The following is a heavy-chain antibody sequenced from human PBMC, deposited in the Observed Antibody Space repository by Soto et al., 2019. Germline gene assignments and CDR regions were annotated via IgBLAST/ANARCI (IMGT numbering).Heavy chain of an antibody. J-gene: IGHJ5*01. D-gene: IGHD6-19*01. V-gene: IGHV3-23*01. CDR1: GFTFSSSG. CDR2: ISASGSSP. CDR3: ASEAVSIFLFDS. Sequence: GRPLRLGCAASGFTFSSSGISWVRQASDQGLQWFSTISASGSSPRYAPSVKGRFTIPRNNYKTTLYVTINTVSDKCTDIHYCASEAVSIFLFDSRGQRTLVTVSS.